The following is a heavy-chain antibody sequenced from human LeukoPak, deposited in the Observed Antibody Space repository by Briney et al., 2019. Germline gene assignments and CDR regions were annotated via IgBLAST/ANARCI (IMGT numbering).Heavy chain of an antibody. J-gene: IGHJ4*02. V-gene: IGHV3-23*01. D-gene: IGHD3-10*01. CDR2: ISGSGGST. Sequence: GGSLRLSCAASGFTFSSYAMSWVRQAPGKGLEWVSAISGSGGSTYYADSVKGRFTISRDNSKNTLYLQMNGLRAEDTAVYYCAKDPHYYYGSGSSFDYWGQGTLVTVSS. CDR3: AKDPHYYYGSGSSFDY. CDR1: GFTFSSYA.